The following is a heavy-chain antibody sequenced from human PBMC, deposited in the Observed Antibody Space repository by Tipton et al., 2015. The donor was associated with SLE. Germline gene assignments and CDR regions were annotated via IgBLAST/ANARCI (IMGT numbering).Heavy chain of an antibody. CDR1: GGSISSGSYY. J-gene: IGHJ6*02. V-gene: IGHV4-61*09. CDR2: IYTPGST. CDR3: AREGAYISPKYAMDV. Sequence: TLSLTCTVSGGSISSGSYYWTWIRQPAGKGLEWIGHIYTPGSTNYNYSLKSRVTTSVDTSKNQFSLKLYSVTAADTAVYYCAREGAYISPKYAMDVWGQGTTVTVSS. D-gene: IGHD2-21*01.